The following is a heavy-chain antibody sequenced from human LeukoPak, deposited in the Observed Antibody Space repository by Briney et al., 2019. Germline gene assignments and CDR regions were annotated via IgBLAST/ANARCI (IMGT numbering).Heavy chain of an antibody. CDR2: IVVGSVST. V-gene: IGHV1-58*01. CDR3: AATLTVTTGSAYFGMDV. J-gene: IGHJ6*02. D-gene: IGHD4-17*01. CDR1: GFTFGTSA. Sequence: SVNVSCKASGFTFGTSAVQWVRQARGQRLEWIGWIVVGSVSTNYAEKFQERVTITRDMSTSTAYMELSSLTSEDTAVYYCAATLTVTTGSAYFGMDVWGQGTTVTVSS.